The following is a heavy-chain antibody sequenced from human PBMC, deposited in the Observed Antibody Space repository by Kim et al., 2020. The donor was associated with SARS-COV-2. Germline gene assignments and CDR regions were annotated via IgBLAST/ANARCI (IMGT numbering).Heavy chain of an antibody. V-gene: IGHV5-10-1*01. CDR2: IDPSDSYT. Sequence: GESLKISCKGSGYSFTSYWISWVRQMPGKGLEWMGRIDPSDSYTNYSPSFQGHVTISADKSISTAYLQWSSLKASDTAMYYCARSPSWGVDVWKPDDYWGQGTLVTVSS. CDR3: ARSPSWGVDVWKPDDY. D-gene: IGHD3-3*01. CDR1: GYSFTSYW. J-gene: IGHJ4*02.